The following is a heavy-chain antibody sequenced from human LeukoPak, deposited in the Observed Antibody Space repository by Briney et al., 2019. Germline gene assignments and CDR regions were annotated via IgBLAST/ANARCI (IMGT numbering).Heavy chain of an antibody. D-gene: IGHD1-26*01. J-gene: IGHJ6*03. CDR3: AKNRGAGSHYYYHMNV. CDR1: GFTISSYA. Sequence: GGSLRLSCAASGFTISSYAMYWVRQAPGKGLDWVSAVGNGDDTYYADSVKGRFTISRDNSKNSLYLQMNSLRADDTAVYYCAKNRGAGSHYYYHMNVWGKGTTVTVSS. CDR2: VGNGDDT. V-gene: IGHV3-23*01.